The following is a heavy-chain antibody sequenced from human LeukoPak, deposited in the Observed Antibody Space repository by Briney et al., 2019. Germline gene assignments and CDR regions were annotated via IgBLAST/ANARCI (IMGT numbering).Heavy chain of an antibody. V-gene: IGHV3-23*01. Sequence: AGGSLRLSCAASGFTFSSYAMGWVRQAPGKGLEWVSAISGSGGSTYYTDSVKGRFTISRDNSKNTLYLQMNSLRAEDTAVYYCAKDRGVRGVIAPYYFDYWGQGTLVTVSS. CDR2: ISGSGGST. J-gene: IGHJ4*02. CDR1: GFTFSSYA. CDR3: AKDRGVRGVIAPYYFDY. D-gene: IGHD3-10*01.